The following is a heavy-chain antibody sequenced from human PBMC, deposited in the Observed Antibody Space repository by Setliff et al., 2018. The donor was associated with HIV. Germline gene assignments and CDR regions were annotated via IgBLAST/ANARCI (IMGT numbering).Heavy chain of an antibody. V-gene: IGHV4-39*01. Sequence: KTSETLSLTCVVSGGSISSTTSYWGWIRQPPGKGLEYIGSFYYSGSTYYNPSLKSRVTISVDTSKNQISLKLSSVTAADTAVYYCARITGDSGHPRFFDYWGQGTLVTVSS. D-gene: IGHD1-26*01. CDR2: FYYSGST. J-gene: IGHJ4*02. CDR3: ARITGDSGHPRFFDY. CDR1: GGSISSTTSY.